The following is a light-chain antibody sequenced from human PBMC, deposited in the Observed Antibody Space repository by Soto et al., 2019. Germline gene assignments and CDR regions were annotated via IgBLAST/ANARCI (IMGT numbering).Light chain of an antibody. CDR2: EGS. Sequence: QSALTQPASVSGSPGQSITISCTGTSSDVGSYNLVSWYQQHPGKAPKLMIYEGSKRPSGVSNRFSGSKSGNTASLTICGLQAEDEADYYCCSYAGSSTFYVFGTGTKLTVL. J-gene: IGLJ1*01. CDR3: CSYAGSSTFYV. CDR1: SSDVGSYNL. V-gene: IGLV2-23*01.